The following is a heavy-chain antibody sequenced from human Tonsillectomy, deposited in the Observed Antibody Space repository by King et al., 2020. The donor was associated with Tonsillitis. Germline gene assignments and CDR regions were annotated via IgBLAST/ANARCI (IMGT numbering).Heavy chain of an antibody. D-gene: IGHD6-13*01. CDR1: GFSFTNAW. CDR3: RIAAADRLGY. Sequence: VQLVESGGGLVKPGGSLRLSCAASGFSFTNAWMSWVRQAPGKGLEWVGRIKSKTDGGTTDYVAPVKGRFTFSRDDSKNTRYLQMNSLKTEDTAVYYCRIAAADRLGYWGQGTLVTVSP. CDR2: IKSKTDGGTT. J-gene: IGHJ4*02. V-gene: IGHV3-15*01.